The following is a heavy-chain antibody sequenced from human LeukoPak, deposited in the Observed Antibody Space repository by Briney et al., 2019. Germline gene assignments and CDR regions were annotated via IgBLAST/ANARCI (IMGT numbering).Heavy chain of an antibody. CDR1: GFTFSSYW. V-gene: IGHV3-7*01. D-gene: IGHD3-3*01. CDR3: DRDSGEYYDLCSGYLSLHWYFDY. Sequence: QPGGSLRLSCAASGFTFSSYWMSWVRQAPGKGLEWVANIKQDGSEKYYVDSVKGRFTISRDNAKNSLYLQMNSLRAEDTAVYYCDRDSGEYYDLCSGYLSLHWYFDYWGQGTLVTISS. CDR2: IKQDGSEK. J-gene: IGHJ4*02.